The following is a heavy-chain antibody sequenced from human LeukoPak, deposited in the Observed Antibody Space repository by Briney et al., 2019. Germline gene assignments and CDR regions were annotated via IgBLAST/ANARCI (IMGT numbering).Heavy chain of an antibody. CDR2: IYYSGST. CDR3: ARGVVADAFDI. Sequence: PSETLSLTCTVSGGSISSYYWSWIRQPPGKGLEWIGYIYYSGSTNYNPSLKSRVTISVDTPKNQFSLKLSSVTAADTAVYYCARGVVADAFDIWGQGTMVTVSS. CDR1: GGSISSYY. V-gene: IGHV4-59*01. D-gene: IGHD2-15*01. J-gene: IGHJ3*02.